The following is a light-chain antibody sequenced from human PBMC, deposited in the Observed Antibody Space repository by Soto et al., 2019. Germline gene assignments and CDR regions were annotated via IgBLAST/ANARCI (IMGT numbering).Light chain of an antibody. J-gene: IGKJ1*01. CDR1: ENIARY. Sequence: DVQMTQSPSSLSASVGDRVTITCRASENIARYLNWYQQRPGKAPELLISAASSLQSGVLSRFSGGGSGTDFTLTISRLQPEDFATYYCQQSYSNPRTFGRGTNEDIK. V-gene: IGKV1-39*01. CDR2: AAS. CDR3: QQSYSNPRT.